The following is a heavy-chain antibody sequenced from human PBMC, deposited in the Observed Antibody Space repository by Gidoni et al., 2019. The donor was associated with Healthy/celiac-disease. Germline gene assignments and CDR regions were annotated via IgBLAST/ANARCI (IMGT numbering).Heavy chain of an antibody. J-gene: IGHJ4*02. V-gene: IGHV3-15*01. CDR3: TTDSSSIVVVTAIPGPIDY. CDR1: GFTFSKDW. D-gene: IGHD2-21*02. Sequence: EVQLVESGGGLVKPGGSLRLSCAASGFTFSKDWMRWVRQAPGKGLEWVGRIKSKTDGGTTDYAAPVKGRFTISRDDSKNTLYLQMNSLKTEDTAVYYCTTDSSSIVVVTAIPGPIDYWGQGTLVTVSS. CDR2: IKSKTDGGTT.